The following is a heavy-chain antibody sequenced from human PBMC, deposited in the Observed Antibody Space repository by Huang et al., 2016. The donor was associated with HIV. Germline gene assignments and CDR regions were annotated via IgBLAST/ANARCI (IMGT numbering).Heavy chain of an antibody. CDR1: GYTFLNYG. CDR3: ARVGIGVY. D-gene: IGHD1-20*01. CDR2: ISTNTGDP. V-gene: IGHV7-4-1*02. J-gene: IGHJ4*02. Sequence: QVQLVQSGSELKKPGASVKVSCKASGYTFLNYGITWVRQAPGQGLEWMGWISTNTGDPTYAQGFTGRFVFSVDTSVTTAYLQINTLEAADTAVYYCARVGIGVYWGQGTLVAVSS.